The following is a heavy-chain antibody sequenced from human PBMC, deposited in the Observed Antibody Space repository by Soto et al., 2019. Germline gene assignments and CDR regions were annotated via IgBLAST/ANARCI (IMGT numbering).Heavy chain of an antibody. CDR3: ARDSPWLGRYVDTPMAYFDY. Sequence: EASVKVSCKASGYTFTSYGISWVRQAPGQGLEWMGWISAYNGNTNYAQKLQGRVTMTTDTSTSTAYMELRSLRSDDTAVYYCARDSPWLGRYVDTPMAYFDYWGQGTLVTVSS. J-gene: IGHJ4*02. CDR1: GYTFTSYG. CDR2: ISAYNGNT. D-gene: IGHD5-18*01. V-gene: IGHV1-18*01.